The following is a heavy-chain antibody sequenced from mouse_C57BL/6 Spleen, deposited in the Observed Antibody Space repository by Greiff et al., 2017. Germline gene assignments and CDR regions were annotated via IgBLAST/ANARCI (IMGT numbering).Heavy chain of an antibody. D-gene: IGHD1-1*01. V-gene: IGHV1-39*01. CDR3: ARKATVVATPFYYAMDY. Sequence: VQLQQSGPELVKPGASVKISCKASGYSFTDYNMNWVKQSNGKSLEWIGVINPNYGTTSYNQKFKGKATLTVDQSSSTAYMQLNSLTSEDSAVYYCARKATVVATPFYYAMDYWGQGTSVTVSS. J-gene: IGHJ4*01. CDR1: GYSFTDYN. CDR2: INPNYGTT.